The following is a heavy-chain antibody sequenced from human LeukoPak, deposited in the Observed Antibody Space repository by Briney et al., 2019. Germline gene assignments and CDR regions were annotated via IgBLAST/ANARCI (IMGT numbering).Heavy chain of an antibody. Sequence: VKVSCKASGYTFTSYGISWVRQAPGQGLEWMGWISAYNGNTNYAQKLQGRVTMTTDTSTSTAYMELRSLRSDDTAVYYCAREGLLWFGDSPHYYGMDVWGQGTTVTVSS. D-gene: IGHD3-10*01. J-gene: IGHJ6*02. CDR3: AREGLLWFGDSPHYYGMDV. CDR2: ISAYNGNT. V-gene: IGHV1-18*01. CDR1: GYTFTSYG.